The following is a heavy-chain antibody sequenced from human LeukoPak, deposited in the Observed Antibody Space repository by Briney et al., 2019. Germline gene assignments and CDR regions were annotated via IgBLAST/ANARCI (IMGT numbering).Heavy chain of an antibody. V-gene: IGHV1-2*02. CDR3: ARDRVVVPAAFDY. CDR2: INPNSGGT. Sequence: ASVKVSCKASGYTFTAYYMHWGRQAPGQGLEWMGWINPNSGGTNYAQKFQGRVTMTRDTSISTAYMELSRLRSDDTAVYYCARDRVVVPAAFDYWGQGTLVTVSS. J-gene: IGHJ4*02. D-gene: IGHD2-2*01. CDR1: GYTFTAYY.